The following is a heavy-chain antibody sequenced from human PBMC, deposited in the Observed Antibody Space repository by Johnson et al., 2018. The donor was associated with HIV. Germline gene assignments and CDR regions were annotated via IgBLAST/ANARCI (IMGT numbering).Heavy chain of an antibody. D-gene: IGHD2-15*01. V-gene: IGHV3-33*01. CDR3: ARVGILRRRGAFDI. Sequence: QVQLVESGGGVVQPGRSLRLSCAASGFTFSTYGMHWVRQAPGKGLEWVAVMWYDGSNKYYAESVKGRFTISRDNAKNSLYLQMNSLRAEDTALYYCARVGILRRRGAFDIWGQGTMVTVSS. CDR2: MWYDGSNK. CDR1: GFTFSTYG. J-gene: IGHJ3*02.